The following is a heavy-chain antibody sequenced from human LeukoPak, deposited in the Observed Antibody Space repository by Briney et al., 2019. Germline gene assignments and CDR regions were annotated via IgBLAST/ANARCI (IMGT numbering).Heavy chain of an antibody. V-gene: IGHV3-64*01. CDR2: ISSNGGST. CDR1: GFTFSSYE. Sequence: GGSLRLSCAASGFTFSSYEMNWVRQAPGKGLEYVSSISSNGGSTYYANSVKGRFTISRDNSKNTLYLQMGSLRAEDMAVYYCARGGQSKYDSSGYLNYFDYWGQGTLVTVSS. CDR3: ARGGQSKYDSSGYLNYFDY. D-gene: IGHD3-22*01. J-gene: IGHJ4*02.